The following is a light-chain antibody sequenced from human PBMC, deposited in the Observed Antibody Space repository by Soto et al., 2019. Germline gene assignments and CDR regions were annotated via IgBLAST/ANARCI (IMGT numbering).Light chain of an antibody. Sequence: EIVMTQSPATLSVSRGERVTLSCRASQSVSRGLAWYQQKPGQAPRLLIYGASTRATGIPARFSGSGSGTEFTLTISSLQSEDSAVYYCQQYNNWPPFTFGPGTKVDIK. CDR2: GAS. CDR3: QQYNNWPPFT. J-gene: IGKJ3*01. V-gene: IGKV3-15*01. CDR1: QSVSRG.